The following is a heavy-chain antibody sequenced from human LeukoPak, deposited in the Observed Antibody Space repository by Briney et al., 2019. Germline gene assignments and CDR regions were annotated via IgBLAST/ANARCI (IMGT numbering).Heavy chain of an antibody. CDR1: GGSIRSSSYY. Sequence: SETLSLTXTVSGGSIRSSSYYWGWIRQPPGKGLDWIGSIYYSGSTYYNPSLKSRVTISVDTSKNQFSLKLSSVTAADTAVYYCARPVVPAAGGSNWFDPWGQGTLVTVSS. CDR3: ARPVVPAAGGSNWFDP. CDR2: IYYSGST. D-gene: IGHD2-2*01. V-gene: IGHV4-39*01. J-gene: IGHJ5*02.